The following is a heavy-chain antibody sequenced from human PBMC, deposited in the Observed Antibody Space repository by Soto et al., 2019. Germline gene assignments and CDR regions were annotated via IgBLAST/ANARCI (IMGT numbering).Heavy chain of an antibody. Sequence: SETLSLTCTVSGGSISSGSYYWGWIRQPPGKGLEWIGSIYYSGSTYYNPSLKSRVTISVDTSKSQFSLRLSSVTAADTAVYYCARHGGDSYDYGDYELDYSSNMDVWGKGPTVTVSS. CDR2: IYYSGST. D-gene: IGHD4-17*01. J-gene: IGHJ6*03. V-gene: IGHV4-39*01. CDR1: GGSISSGSYY. CDR3: ARHGGDSYDYGDYELDYSSNMDV.